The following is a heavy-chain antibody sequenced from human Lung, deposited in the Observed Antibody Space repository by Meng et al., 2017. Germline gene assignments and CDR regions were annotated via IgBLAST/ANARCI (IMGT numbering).Heavy chain of an antibody. J-gene: IGHJ4*02. CDR2: IWYDGSNK. CDR3: ARGRYSSSSAVVDY. CDR1: GFTFSSYG. D-gene: IGHD6-13*01. V-gene: IGHV3-33*01. Sequence: VHLVDSGGCVVQPGRSLRLSCSASGFTFSSYGMHWVRQAPGKGLEWVAVIWYDGSNKYYADSVKGRFTISRDNSKNTLYLQMNSLRAEDTAVYYCARGRYSSSSAVVDYWGQGTLVTVSS.